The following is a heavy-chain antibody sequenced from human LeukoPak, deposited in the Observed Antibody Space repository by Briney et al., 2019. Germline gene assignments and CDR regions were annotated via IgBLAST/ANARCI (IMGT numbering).Heavy chain of an antibody. J-gene: IGHJ2*01. CDR3: ARDSSSWYIPQSTPFDL. D-gene: IGHD6-13*01. V-gene: IGHV1-2*02. CDR1: GYTFTSYG. CDR2: INPNSGGT. Sequence: ASVKVSCKASGYTFTSYGISWVRQAPGQGLEWMGWINPNSGGTNYAQKFQGRVTMTRDTSISTAYMELSRLRSDDTAVYYCARDSSSWYIPQSTPFDLWGRGTLVTVSS.